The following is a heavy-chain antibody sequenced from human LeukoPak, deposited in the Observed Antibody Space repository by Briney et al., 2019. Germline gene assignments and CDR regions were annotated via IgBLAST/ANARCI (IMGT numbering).Heavy chain of an antibody. J-gene: IGHJ4*02. V-gene: IGHV4-59*01. CDR3: ARGLDYGDGFDY. CDR1: GGSISSYY. D-gene: IGHD4-17*01. CDR2: IYYSGST. Sequence: PSETLSLTCTVSGGSISSYYWSWIRHPPGKGLEWIGYIYYSGSTNYNPSLKSRVTISVDTSKNQFSLKLSSVTAADTAVYYCARGLDYGDGFDYWGQGTLVTVSS.